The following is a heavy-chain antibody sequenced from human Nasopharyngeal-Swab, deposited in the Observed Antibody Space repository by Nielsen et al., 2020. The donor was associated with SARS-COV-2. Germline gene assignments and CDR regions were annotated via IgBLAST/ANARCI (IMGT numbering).Heavy chain of an antibody. CDR3: ARGGYYGSGSYFHYYYGMDV. J-gene: IGHJ6*02. D-gene: IGHD3-10*01. Sequence: SVKVSCKASGGTFSSYAISWVRQAPGQGLEWMGGIIPIFGTANYAQKFQGRVTITADESTSTAYMELSSLRSEDTAVYYCARGGYYGSGSYFHYYYGMDVWGQGTTDTVSS. CDR2: IIPIFGTA. V-gene: IGHV1-69*13. CDR1: GGTFSSYA.